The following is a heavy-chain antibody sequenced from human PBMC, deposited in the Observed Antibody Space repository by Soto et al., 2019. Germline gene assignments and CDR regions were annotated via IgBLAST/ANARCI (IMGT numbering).Heavy chain of an antibody. CDR2: ISYDGSNK. Sequence: GGSLRLSCAASGFTFSSYGMHWVRQAPGKGLEWVAVISYDGSNKYYADSVKGRFTISGDNSKNTLYLQMNSLRAEDTAVYYCAKDLSEYSSSCCGMDVWGQGTTVTVSS. D-gene: IGHD6-6*01. CDR1: GFTFSSYG. V-gene: IGHV3-30*18. CDR3: AKDLSEYSSSCCGMDV. J-gene: IGHJ6*02.